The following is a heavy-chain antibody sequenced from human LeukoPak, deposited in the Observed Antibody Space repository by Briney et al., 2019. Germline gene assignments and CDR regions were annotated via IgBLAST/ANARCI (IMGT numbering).Heavy chain of an antibody. J-gene: IGHJ5*02. D-gene: IGHD3-9*01. CDR2: ICYDGSNK. CDR1: GFTFSSYG. CDR3: ARGSFDWLLPRGGWFDP. Sequence: GGTLRLSCAASGFTFSSYGLHWVRQAPGKGLEWMADICYDGSNKYNADSVKGRFTISRDNSKNTLYLQMNCLRAEDTAVYYCARGSFDWLLPRGGWFDPWGQGTLVTVSS. V-gene: IGHV3-33*01.